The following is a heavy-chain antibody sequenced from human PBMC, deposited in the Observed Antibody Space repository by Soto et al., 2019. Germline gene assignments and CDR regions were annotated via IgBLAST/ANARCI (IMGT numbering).Heavy chain of an antibody. Sequence: SETLSLTGAVYGGSFSGYSWIWIRQPPGKXLXRIGEINHSGSTKYNTSLKRSVKISLDTSKHQFSLKLRSLTDHDTAAYYSARGCRPTRTIFGVVRNWFDTWGQGTLVTVSS. D-gene: IGHD3-3*01. CDR1: GGSFSGYS. CDR2: INHSGST. CDR3: ARGCRPTRTIFGVVRNWFDT. J-gene: IGHJ5*02. V-gene: IGHV4-34*01.